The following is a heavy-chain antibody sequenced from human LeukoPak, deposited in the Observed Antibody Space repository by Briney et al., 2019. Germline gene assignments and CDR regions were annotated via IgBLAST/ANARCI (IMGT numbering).Heavy chain of an antibody. V-gene: IGHV3-7*01. J-gene: IGHJ4*02. CDR1: GFFFSNYW. CDR3: TITHDF. CDR2: LNEDGSKT. Sequence: GGSLRLSCETSGFFFSNYWMTWVRRAPGKGLDRVATLNEDGSKTYYADSVRGRFTISRDNTKNSVYLQMNSLRAEDTALYYCTITHDFWGLGTMVTVSS.